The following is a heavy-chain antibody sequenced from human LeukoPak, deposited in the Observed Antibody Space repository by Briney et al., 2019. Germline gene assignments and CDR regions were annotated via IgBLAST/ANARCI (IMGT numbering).Heavy chain of an antibody. Sequence: SETLSLTCTVSGGSINNYYWSWIRQPPGKGLEWIGYIYYSGSTNYNPSLSSRVTISVDTSKIQFSLKLSSVTAADTAMYYCARYLTGTAMFDYWGQGTLVTVSA. CDR3: ARYLTGTAMFDY. CDR2: IYYSGST. V-gene: IGHV4-59*01. D-gene: IGHD1-1*01. J-gene: IGHJ4*02. CDR1: GGSINNYY.